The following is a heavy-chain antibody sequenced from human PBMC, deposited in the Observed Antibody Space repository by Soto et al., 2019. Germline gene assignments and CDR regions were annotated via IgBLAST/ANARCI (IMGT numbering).Heavy chain of an antibody. V-gene: IGHV1-46*01. Sequence: VASVKVSCKASGYTFTSYYMHWVRQAPGQGLEWMGIINPSGGSTSYAQKFQGRVTMTRDTSTSTVYMELSSLRSEDTAVYYCAGTRCGGSCYSYYYYYMDVWGKGTTVTVSS. CDR3: AGTRCGGSCYSYYYYYMDV. CDR2: INPSGGST. D-gene: IGHD2-15*01. J-gene: IGHJ6*03. CDR1: GYTFTSYY.